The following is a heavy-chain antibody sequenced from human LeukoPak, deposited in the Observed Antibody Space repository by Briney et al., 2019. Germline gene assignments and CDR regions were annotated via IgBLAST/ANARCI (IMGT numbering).Heavy chain of an antibody. J-gene: IGHJ4*02. CDR2: IYYSGST. CDR1: GGSISSYY. Sequence: PETLSLTCTVSGGSISSYYWSWIRQPPGKGLEWIGYIYYSGSTNYNPSLKSRVTISVDTSKNQFSLKLSSVTAADTAVYYCARLTTMVRGVGIADYWGQGTLVTVSS. D-gene: IGHD3-10*01. V-gene: IGHV4-59*08. CDR3: ARLTTMVRGVGIADY.